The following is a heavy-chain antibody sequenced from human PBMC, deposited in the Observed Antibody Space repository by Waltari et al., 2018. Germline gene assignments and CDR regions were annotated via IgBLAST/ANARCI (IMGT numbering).Heavy chain of an antibody. CDR1: GGSISSYY. Sequence: QEQLQESGPGLVKPSETLSLTCTVSGGSISSYYWSWIRQPAGKGLEWIGRIYTSGSTNYNPSLKSRVTMSVDTSKNQFSLKLSSVTAADTAVYYCARDASDYDFWSGYYPGPFDYWGQGTLVTVSS. CDR3: ARDASDYDFWSGYYPGPFDY. CDR2: IYTSGST. D-gene: IGHD3-3*01. V-gene: IGHV4-4*07. J-gene: IGHJ4*02.